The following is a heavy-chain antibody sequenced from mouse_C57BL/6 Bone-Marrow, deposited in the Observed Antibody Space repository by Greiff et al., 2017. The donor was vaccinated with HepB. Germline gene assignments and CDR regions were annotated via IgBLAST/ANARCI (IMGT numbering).Heavy chain of an antibody. Sequence: VQLQQSGAELVRPGASVKLSCKASGYTFTSYWMHWVKQRPGQGLEWIGEIDPSDSYTNYNQKFKGKSTLTVDKSSSTAYMQLSSLTSEDSAVYYCARDHYGSSPAYWGQGTLVTVSA. D-gene: IGHD1-1*01. CDR1: GYTFTSYW. J-gene: IGHJ3*01. CDR3: ARDHYGSSPAY. CDR2: IDPSDSYT. V-gene: IGHV1-69*01.